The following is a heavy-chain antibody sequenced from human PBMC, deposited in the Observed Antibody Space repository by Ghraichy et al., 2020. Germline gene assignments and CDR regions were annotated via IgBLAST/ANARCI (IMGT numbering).Heavy chain of an antibody. D-gene: IGHD6-19*01. CDR1: GGSISPYY. V-gene: IGHV4-59*01. CDR2: IYYSGNT. CDR3: ARATGYSGGGGVTV. J-gene: IGHJ4*02. Sequence: SQTLSLTCTVSGGSISPYYWNWIRQPPGRGMEWIGYIYYSGNTDYNPYLKSRGNISVATSKNHFSLKLSSVTAAATAVYYCARATGYSGGGGVTVWGQGTLVTVSS.